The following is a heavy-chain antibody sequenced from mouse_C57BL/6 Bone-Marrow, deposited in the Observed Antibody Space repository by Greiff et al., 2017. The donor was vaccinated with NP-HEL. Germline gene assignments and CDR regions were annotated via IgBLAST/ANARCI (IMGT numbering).Heavy chain of an antibody. CDR1: GYTFTDYN. V-gene: IGHV1-22*01. J-gene: IGHJ4*01. Sequence: EVKVVESGPELVKPGASVKMSCKASGYTFTDYNMHWVKQSHGKSLEWIGYINPNNGGTSYNQKFKGKATLTVNKSSSTAYMELRSLTSEDSAVYYCAYDGYFYAMDYWGQGTSVTVSS. CDR3: AYDGYFYAMDY. D-gene: IGHD2-3*01. CDR2: INPNNGGT.